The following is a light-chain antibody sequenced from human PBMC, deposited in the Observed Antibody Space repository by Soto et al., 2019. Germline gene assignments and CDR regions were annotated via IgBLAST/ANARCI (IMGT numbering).Light chain of an antibody. CDR3: QQSSSIT. Sequence: DIQMTQSPSSLSASVGDRVTITCRASQHIGTYLNWYRQKPGEAPEVLIYGASNLEDRVSSRFSGSGSGTEFTLTIDSLQSEDFATYFCQQSSSITFGAGTRVEI. CDR1: QHIGTY. J-gene: IGKJ4*01. CDR2: GAS. V-gene: IGKV1-39*01.